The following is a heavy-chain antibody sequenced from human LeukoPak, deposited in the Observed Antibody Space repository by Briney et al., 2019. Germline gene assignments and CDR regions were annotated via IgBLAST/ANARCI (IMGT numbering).Heavy chain of an antibody. CDR1: GGSISSYY. CDR3: ARHGVVPAAKPRNWFDP. CDR2: IYTSGST. D-gene: IGHD2-2*02. J-gene: IGHJ5*02. Sequence: SETLSLTCTVSGGSISSYYWSWIRQPAGKGLEWIGRIYTSGSTNYNPSLKSRVTISVDTSKNQFSLKLSSVTAADTAVYYCARHGVVPAAKPRNWFDPWGQGTLVTVSS. V-gene: IGHV4-4*07.